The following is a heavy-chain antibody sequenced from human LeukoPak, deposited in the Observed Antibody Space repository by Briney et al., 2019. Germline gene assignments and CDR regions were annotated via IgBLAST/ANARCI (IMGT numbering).Heavy chain of an antibody. CDR3: AKDHSLTYYDILTGYYPFDY. D-gene: IGHD3-9*01. Sequence: PGGSLRLSCAASEFTFSSYGMHWVRQAPGKGLEWVAFIRYDGSNKYYADSVKGRFTISRDNSKNTLYLQMNSLRAEDTAVYYCAKDHSLTYYDILTGYYPFDYWGQGTLVTVSS. V-gene: IGHV3-30*02. J-gene: IGHJ4*02. CDR1: EFTFSSYG. CDR2: IRYDGSNK.